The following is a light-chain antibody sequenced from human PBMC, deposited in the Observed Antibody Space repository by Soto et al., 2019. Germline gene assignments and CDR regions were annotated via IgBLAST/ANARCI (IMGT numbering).Light chain of an antibody. Sequence: XILLTQSPATLSSFPGDRFTLSCRSSQYINTRLAWYQHRPGQATILLIYQTSIRAAGIPARLSASGSGKDFTITISDVQPEDFALYYCQQRQSWPRTFGQVTKVAIK. CDR1: QYINTR. J-gene: IGKJ1*01. CDR3: QQRQSWPRT. CDR2: QTS. V-gene: IGKV3-11*01.